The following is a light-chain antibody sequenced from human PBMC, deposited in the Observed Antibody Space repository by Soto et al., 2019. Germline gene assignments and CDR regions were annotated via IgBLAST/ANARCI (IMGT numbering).Light chain of an antibody. Sequence: QSALTQPASVSGSPGQSITISCTGTSSDVGSYNLVSWYQQHPGKAPKLMIYEGSKRPSGVSNRFSGSKSGNTASLTISGLQAEDEADYYCCSYAGSSTDVFGTGTQLPVL. CDR2: EGS. J-gene: IGLJ1*01. CDR1: SSDVGSYNL. V-gene: IGLV2-23*01. CDR3: CSYAGSSTDV.